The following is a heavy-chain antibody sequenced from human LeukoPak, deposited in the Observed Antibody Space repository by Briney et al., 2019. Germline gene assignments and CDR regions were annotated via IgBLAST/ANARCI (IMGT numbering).Heavy chain of an antibody. CDR1: GYTFTSYG. V-gene: IGHV1-18*01. CDR2: IGAYNDNT. CDR3: ARDGGEGYCSGGSCSDY. J-gene: IGHJ4*02. Sequence: GASVKVSCKASGYTFTSYGISWVRQAPGQGLEWMGWIGAYNDNTNYAQKFQGRVTMTTDTSTSTAYMELRSLRSDDTAVYYCARDGGEGYCSGGSCSDYWGQGTLVTVSS. D-gene: IGHD2-15*01.